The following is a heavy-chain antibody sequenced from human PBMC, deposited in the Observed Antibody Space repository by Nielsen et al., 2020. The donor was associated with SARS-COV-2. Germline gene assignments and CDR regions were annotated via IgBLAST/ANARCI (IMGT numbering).Heavy chain of an antibody. Sequence: GESLKISCAASGFTFSSYGMHWVRQAPGKGLEWVAVIWYDGSNKYYADSVKGRFTISRDNSKNTLYLQMNSLRAEDTAVYYCARDFAWNYDDAFDIWGQGTMVTVSS. CDR2: IWYDGSNK. CDR1: GFTFSSYG. V-gene: IGHV3-33*01. CDR3: ARDFAWNYDDAFDI. D-gene: IGHD1-7*01. J-gene: IGHJ3*02.